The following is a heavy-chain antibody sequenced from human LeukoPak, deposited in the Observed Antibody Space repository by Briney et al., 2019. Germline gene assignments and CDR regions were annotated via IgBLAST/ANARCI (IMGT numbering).Heavy chain of an antibody. CDR3: AKAGSIRFDY. V-gene: IGHV3-23*01. Sequence: GGSLRLSCAASGFTFSNYAMSWVRQAPGKGLEWVSGISGSSGNTYYADSMKGRFIISRDNSKNTLYLQMNSLRAEDTAVYYCAKAGSIRFDYWGQGILVTVSS. CDR2: ISGSSGNT. CDR1: GFTFSNYA. J-gene: IGHJ4*02. D-gene: IGHD1-26*01.